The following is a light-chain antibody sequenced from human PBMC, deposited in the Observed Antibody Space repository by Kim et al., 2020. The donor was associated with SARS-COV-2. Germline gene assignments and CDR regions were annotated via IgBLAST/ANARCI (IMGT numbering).Light chain of an antibody. CDR3: QQFNKWPLT. J-gene: IGKJ4*01. CDR1: QSFSNS. CDR2: AAS. Sequence: EIVMTQSPATLSVSPGETATLSCRASQSFSNSLAWYQHKPGQAPRLLIYAASNRASGVPARFRGGGSGTEFTLTISSLQSEDFAVYYCQQFNKWPLTFGGGTKVDFK. V-gene: IGKV3-15*01.